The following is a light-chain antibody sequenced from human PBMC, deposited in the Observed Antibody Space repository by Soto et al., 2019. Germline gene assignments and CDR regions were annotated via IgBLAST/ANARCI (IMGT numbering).Light chain of an antibody. CDR2: RAS. CDR3: HYGGSPT. J-gene: IGKJ1*01. CDR1: QSLSSGY. V-gene: IGKV3-20*01. Sequence: DIVLTQSPGTLSLSPGERATLSCRASQSLSSGYLAWYQQKPGQAPRLLIYRASSRATGIPDRFSGSGSGTDFTLTISRLEPEDFVVYYCHYGGSPTFGQGTKVEIK.